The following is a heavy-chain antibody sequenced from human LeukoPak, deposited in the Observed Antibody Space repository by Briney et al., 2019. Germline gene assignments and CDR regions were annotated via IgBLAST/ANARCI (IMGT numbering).Heavy chain of an antibody. CDR2: LNPNSGDT. Sequence: ASVKVSCKASGYTFTAYSMHWVRQAPGQGLGYMGWLNPNSGDTNYAQKFQGRVTMTRDTSMSTAYMELSGLRFDDTAVYYCAIDGEVRQGHCSTTSCPVDYWGQGTLITVSS. V-gene: IGHV1-2*02. J-gene: IGHJ4*02. CDR1: GYTFTAYS. D-gene: IGHD2-2*01. CDR3: AIDGEVRQGHCSTTSCPVDY.